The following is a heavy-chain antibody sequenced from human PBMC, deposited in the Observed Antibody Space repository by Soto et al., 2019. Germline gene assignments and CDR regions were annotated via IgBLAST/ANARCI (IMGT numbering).Heavy chain of an antibody. D-gene: IGHD3-9*01. CDR3: ARDFRVYYDILTGYYPPFDP. CDR2: ISSSSSYI. J-gene: IGHJ5*02. CDR1: GFTFSSYS. Sequence: PGGSLRLSCAASGFTFSSYSMNWVRQAPGKGLEWVSSISSSSSYIYYADSVKGRFTISRDNAKNSLYLQMNSLRAEDTAVYHCARDFRVYYDILTGYYPPFDPWGQGTLVTVSS. V-gene: IGHV3-21*01.